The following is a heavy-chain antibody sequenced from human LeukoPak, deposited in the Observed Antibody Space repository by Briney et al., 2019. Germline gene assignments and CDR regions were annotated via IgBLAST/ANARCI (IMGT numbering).Heavy chain of an antibody. V-gene: IGHV3-21*01. CDR3: ARGRVVPAAMEGGWFDP. CDR2: ITSGSSYI. CDR1: GFTFSSYN. D-gene: IGHD2-2*01. J-gene: IGHJ5*02. Sequence: TGGSLRLSCAASGFTFSSYNMNWVRQAPGKGLEWVSSITSGSSYIYYADSVKGRFTISRDNAKNSLYLQMNSLRAEDTAVYYCARGRVVPAAMEGGWFDPWGQGTLVTVSS.